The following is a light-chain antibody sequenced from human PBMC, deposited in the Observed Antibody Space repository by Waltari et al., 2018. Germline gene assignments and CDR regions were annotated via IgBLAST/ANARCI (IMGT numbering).Light chain of an antibody. V-gene: IGLV2-23*01. Sequence: QSALTQPASVSGSPGLSITIPFTGSTSDVGGYNLVSWYRQFPNKAPQLIIYEGTRRPSGVSSRFSASKSGNTASLTISGLQAEDEALYFCSSYARSDNSVLFGGGTQLSVL. CDR2: EGT. CDR3: SSYARSDNSVL. J-gene: IGLJ2*01. CDR1: TSDVGGYNL.